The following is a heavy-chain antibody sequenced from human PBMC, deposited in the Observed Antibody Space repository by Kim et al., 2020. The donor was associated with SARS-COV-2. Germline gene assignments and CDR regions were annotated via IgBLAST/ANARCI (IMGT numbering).Heavy chain of an antibody. Sequence: SETLSLTCTVSGGSISSSSYYWGWIRQPPGKGLEWIGSIYYSGSTYYNPSLKSRVTISVDTSKNQFSLKLSSVTAADTAVYYCYTTGEPYYYYGMDVWGQGTTVTVSS. CDR1: GGSISSSSYY. CDR2: IYYSGST. CDR3: YTTGEPYYYYGMDV. V-gene: IGHV4-39*01. D-gene: IGHD7-27*01. J-gene: IGHJ6*02.